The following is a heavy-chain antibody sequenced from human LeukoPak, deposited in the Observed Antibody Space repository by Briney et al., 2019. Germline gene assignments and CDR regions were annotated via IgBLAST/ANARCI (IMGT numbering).Heavy chain of an antibody. D-gene: IGHD3-22*01. CDR3: ARARYYYDSSGYYYYFDY. CDR1: GFTFSSYS. CDR2: ISSSSSTI. J-gene: IGHJ4*02. Sequence: GGSLRLSCAASGFTFSSYSMNWVRQAPGKGLEWVSYISSSSSTIYYADSVKGRFTISRDNAKNSLYLQMNSLRAEDAAVYYCARARYYYDSSGYYYYFDYWGQGTLVTVSP. V-gene: IGHV3-48*04.